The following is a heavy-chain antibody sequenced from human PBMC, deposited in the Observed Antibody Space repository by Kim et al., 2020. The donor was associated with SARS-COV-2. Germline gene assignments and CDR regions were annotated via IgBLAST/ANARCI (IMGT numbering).Heavy chain of an antibody. J-gene: IGHJ6*02. Sequence: SVKVSCKASGGTFSSYAISWVRQAPGQGLEWMGGIIPIFGTANYAQKFQGRVTITADKSTSTASMELSSLRSEETAVYYCANYCSSTSCPIDFGMDVWGQGPTVTGSS. D-gene: IGHD2-2*01. CDR1: GGTFSSYA. CDR3: ANYCSSTSCPIDFGMDV. CDR2: IIPIFGTA. V-gene: IGHV1-69*06.